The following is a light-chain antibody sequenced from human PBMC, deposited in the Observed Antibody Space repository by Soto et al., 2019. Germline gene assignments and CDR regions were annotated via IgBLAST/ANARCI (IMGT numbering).Light chain of an antibody. CDR2: KAS. Sequence: DVVMTQSPLSLPVTLGQSASISCRSSQSVVYRDGMAYLSWVQQRPGQSPRRLIYKASKRESGVPDRSSGSVSGTDFTLTISRVEADDVCVYYCKQCTRWPPTFGQGTKVEFK. CDR3: KQCTRWPPT. CDR1: QSVVYRDGMAY. V-gene: IGKV2-30*01. J-gene: IGKJ1*01.